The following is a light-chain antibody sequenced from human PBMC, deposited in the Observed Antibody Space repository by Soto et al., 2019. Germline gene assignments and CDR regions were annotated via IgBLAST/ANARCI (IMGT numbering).Light chain of an antibody. CDR2: LGS. J-gene: IGKJ1*01. CDR1: QSVLHSNGYNY. V-gene: IGKV2-28*01. CDR3: MQALQTPRT. Sequence: DIVMTQSPLSLPVTPGEPASISCRSSQSVLHSNGYNYLDWYLQKPGKSTHRLIYLGSNRASGVPDRFSGSGSGADFTMKISRVEAEDVAVYYCMQALQTPRTFGQGTKVEIK.